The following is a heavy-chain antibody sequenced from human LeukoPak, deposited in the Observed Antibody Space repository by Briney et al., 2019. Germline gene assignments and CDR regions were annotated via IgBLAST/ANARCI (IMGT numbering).Heavy chain of an antibody. CDR2: IYSDNT. CDR1: GFTVSSNS. Sequence: GGSLRLSCTVSGFTVSSNSVSWVRQAPGKGLEWVSSIYSDNTHYSDSVKGRFTISRDNSKNTLYLQMNSLRAEDTAVYYCARRAGAYSHPYDYWGQGTLVTVSS. D-gene: IGHD4/OR15-4a*01. J-gene: IGHJ4*02. V-gene: IGHV3-53*01. CDR3: ARRAGAYSHPYDY.